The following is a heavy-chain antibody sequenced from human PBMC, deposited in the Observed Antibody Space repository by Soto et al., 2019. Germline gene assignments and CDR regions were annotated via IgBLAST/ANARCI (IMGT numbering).Heavy chain of an antibody. CDR2: IGTAGDT. V-gene: IGHV3-13*01. Sequence: GGSLRLSCAASGFTFSSYDMHWVRQATGKGLEWVSAIGTAGDTYYPGSVKGRFTISRENAKNSLYLQMNSLRAGDTAVYYCARGPRIVGATRRRYYYGMDVWGQGTTVTVSS. CDR3: ARGPRIVGATRRRYYYGMDV. J-gene: IGHJ6*02. D-gene: IGHD1-26*01. CDR1: GFTFSSYD.